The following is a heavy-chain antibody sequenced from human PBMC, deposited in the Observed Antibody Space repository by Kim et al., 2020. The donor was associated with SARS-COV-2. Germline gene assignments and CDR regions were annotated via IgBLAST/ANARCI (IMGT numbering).Heavy chain of an antibody. V-gene: IGHV3-21*01. CDR3: AEGRDGYNTPLDY. D-gene: IGHD5-12*01. J-gene: IGHJ4*02. CDR1: GFTFSSYS. CDR2: ISSSSSYI. Sequence: GGSLRLSCAASGFTFSSYSMNWVRQAPGKGLEWVSSISSSSSYIYYADSVKGRFTISRDNAKNSLYLQMNSLRAEDTAVYYCAEGRDGYNTPLDYWGQGTLVTVSS.